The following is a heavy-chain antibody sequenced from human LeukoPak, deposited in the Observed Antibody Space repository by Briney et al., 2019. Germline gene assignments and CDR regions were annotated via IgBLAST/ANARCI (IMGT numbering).Heavy chain of an antibody. D-gene: IGHD6-19*01. V-gene: IGHV3-23*01. Sequence: GGSLRISCAASGFTFSSYAMSWVRQAPGKGLEWVSAISGSGGSTYYADSVKGRFTISRDNSKNTLYLQMNSLRAEDTAVYYCAKDVTRGYSSGWYDAVDYWGQGTLVTVSS. CDR1: GFTFSSYA. J-gene: IGHJ4*02. CDR3: AKDVTRGYSSGWYDAVDY. CDR2: ISGSGGST.